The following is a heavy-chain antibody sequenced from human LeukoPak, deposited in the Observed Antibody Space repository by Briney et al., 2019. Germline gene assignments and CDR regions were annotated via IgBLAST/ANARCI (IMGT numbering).Heavy chain of an antibody. CDR3: AKAGCSGNNCDDAFDI. V-gene: IGHV3-23*01. J-gene: IGHJ3*02. D-gene: IGHD2-15*01. CDR1: GFTFSSYA. CDR2: ISGRSGNT. Sequence: GGPLRLSCAASGFTFSSYAMNWVRQAPGKGLEWVSEISGRSGNTYYADSVKGRFTISRDNSKNTLDLQMNSLRAEDTALYYCAKAGCSGNNCDDAFDIWGQGTMVTVSS.